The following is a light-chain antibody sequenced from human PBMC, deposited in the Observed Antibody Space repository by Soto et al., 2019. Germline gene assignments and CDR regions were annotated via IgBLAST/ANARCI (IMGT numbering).Light chain of an antibody. CDR1: QSVSSSY. J-gene: IGKJ2*01. CDR3: QRYGSSPPYA. V-gene: IGKV3-20*01. Sequence: EIVSTQSPGTLSLSPGERVTLSCRASQSVSSSYLGWYQQKPGQAPRLLIYGASNRATGIPDRFSGSGSGTDFTLTINRLEPEDFAVYYCQRYGSSPPYAFGQGTKLEVK. CDR2: GAS.